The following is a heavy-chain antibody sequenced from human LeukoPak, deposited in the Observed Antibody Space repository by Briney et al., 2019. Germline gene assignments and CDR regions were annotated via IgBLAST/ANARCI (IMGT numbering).Heavy chain of an antibody. CDR1: GFTFSDAR. CDR3: AKDHTLIATSGTGYFDY. CDR2: ISSSGGRT. Sequence: GGSLRLSCEGSGFTFSDARMSWVRQAPGKGLEWVSGISSSGGRTYYADSVKGRFTISRDNSKRTLYLQMNSLRAEDTAVYYCAKDHTLIATSGTGYFDYWGQGTLVTVSS. D-gene: IGHD6-13*01. V-gene: IGHV3-23*01. J-gene: IGHJ4*02.